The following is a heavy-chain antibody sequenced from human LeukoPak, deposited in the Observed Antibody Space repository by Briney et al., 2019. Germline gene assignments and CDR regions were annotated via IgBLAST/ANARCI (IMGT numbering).Heavy chain of an antibody. CDR3: ARPYYYDSSGYYSSFDY. CDR2: INAGNGNT. V-gene: IGHV1-3*01. J-gene: IGHJ4*02. CDR1: GYTFTSYA. Sequence: ATVRVSCKASGYTFTSYAMHWVRQAPGQRLEWMGWINAGNGNTKYSQKFQGRVTITRDTSASTAYMELSSLRSEDTAVYYCARPYYYDSSGYYSSFDYWGQGTLVTVSS. D-gene: IGHD3-22*01.